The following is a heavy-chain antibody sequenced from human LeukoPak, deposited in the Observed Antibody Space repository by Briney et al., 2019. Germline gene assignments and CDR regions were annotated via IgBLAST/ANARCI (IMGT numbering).Heavy chain of an antibody. Sequence: SETLSLTCTVSGGSMNNYYWSWIRQAPGKGLEWIGYISDSGSTNYNPSLRSRVTISVDTSKNQFSLKLSSVTAADTAVYYCARGIRGSGWAYYFDYWGQGTLVTVSS. J-gene: IGHJ4*02. CDR1: GGSMNNYY. CDR3: ARGIRGSGWAYYFDY. D-gene: IGHD6-19*01. CDR2: ISDSGST. V-gene: IGHV4-59*01.